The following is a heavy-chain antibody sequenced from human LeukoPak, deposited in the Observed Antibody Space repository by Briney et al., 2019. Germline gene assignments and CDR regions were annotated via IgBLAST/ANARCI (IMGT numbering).Heavy chain of an antibody. CDR1: GGSINDGYS. J-gene: IGHJ3*02. V-gene: IGHV4-61*02. Sequence: SQTLSLTCSVSGGSINDGYSWTWIRPPAGKGLEWIGRIYISGRTDYNVSLKSRITISMDTSKNQFSLELSSVTAADTAIYYCTRGWSSGGVFDIWGQGTMVTVSS. D-gene: IGHD6-19*01. CDR2: IYISGRT. CDR3: TRGWSSGGVFDI.